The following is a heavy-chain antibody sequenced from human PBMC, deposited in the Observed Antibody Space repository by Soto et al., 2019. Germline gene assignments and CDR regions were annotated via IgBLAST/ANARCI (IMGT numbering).Heavy chain of an antibody. J-gene: IGHJ6*02. Sequence: ASVKVSCKASGYTFTSYGISWVRQAPGQGLEWMGWISAYNGNTNYAQKLQGRVTMTTDTSTSTAYMELRSLRSDDTAVYYCARDRGGGAYTISTIVTMVQGTASLGMDVWGQGTTVTVSS. CDR1: GYTFTSYG. V-gene: IGHV1-18*04. CDR3: ARDRGGGAYTISTIVTMVQGTASLGMDV. CDR2: ISAYNGNT. D-gene: IGHD3-10*01.